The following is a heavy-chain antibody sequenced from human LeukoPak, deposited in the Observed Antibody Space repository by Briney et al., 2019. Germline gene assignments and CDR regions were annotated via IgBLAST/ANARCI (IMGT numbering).Heavy chain of an antibody. Sequence: PSETLSLTCTVSGGSISSYYWSWIRQPPGKGLEWIGEINHSGSTNYNPSLKSRVTISVDTSKSQFSLKLSSVTAADTAVYYCARGLGLPYWGQGTLVTVSS. CDR2: INHSGST. J-gene: IGHJ4*02. D-gene: IGHD3/OR15-3a*01. V-gene: IGHV4-34*01. CDR1: GGSISSYY. CDR3: ARGLGLPY.